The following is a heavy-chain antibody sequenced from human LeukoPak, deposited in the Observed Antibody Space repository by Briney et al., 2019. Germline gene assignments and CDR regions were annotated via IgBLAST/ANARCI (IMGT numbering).Heavy chain of an antibody. CDR2: INQDGSEK. J-gene: IGHJ4*02. CDR1: GFTFSSYE. Sequence: GGSLRLSCAASGFTFSSYEMNWVRQAPGKGLEWVANINQDGSEKYYVDSVKGRFTISRDNAKNSLYLQMNSLRAEDTAVYYCARVSQQLVRYFDYWGQGTLVTVSS. CDR3: ARVSQQLVRYFDY. D-gene: IGHD6-13*01. V-gene: IGHV3-7*03.